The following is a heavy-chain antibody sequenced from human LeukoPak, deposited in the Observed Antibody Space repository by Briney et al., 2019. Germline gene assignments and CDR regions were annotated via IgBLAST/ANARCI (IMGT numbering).Heavy chain of an antibody. D-gene: IGHD7-27*01. J-gene: IGHJ4*02. CDR1: GYSISSGYL. CDR2: IDGSGSS. Sequence: KPSETLSLTCTVSGYSISSGYLWGWIRQPPGKGLEWIGSIDGSGSSYYNPSLKSRVTISVDTSRNQFSLKMTSVTAADTAVYYCATRKLGNDYWGQGTLVTVSS. CDR3: ATRKLGNDY. V-gene: IGHV4-38-2*02.